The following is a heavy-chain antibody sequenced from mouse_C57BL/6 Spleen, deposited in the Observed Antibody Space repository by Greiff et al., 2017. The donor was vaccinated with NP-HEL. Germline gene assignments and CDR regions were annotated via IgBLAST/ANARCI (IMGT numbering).Heavy chain of an antibody. CDR2: INYDGSST. Sequence: EVKLMESEGGLVQPGSSMKLSCTASGFTFSDYYMAWVRQVPEKGLEWVANINYDGSSTYYLDSLKSRFIISRDNAKNILYLQMSSLKSEDTATYYCAREGYSSYAMDYWGQGTSVTVSS. J-gene: IGHJ4*01. V-gene: IGHV5-16*01. CDR1: GFTFSDYY. CDR3: AREGYSSYAMDY. D-gene: IGHD2-5*01.